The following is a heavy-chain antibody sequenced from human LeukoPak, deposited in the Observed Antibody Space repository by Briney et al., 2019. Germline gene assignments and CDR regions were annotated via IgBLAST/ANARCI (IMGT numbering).Heavy chain of an antibody. CDR3: ARQRSVVVPAAMLSYYYGMDV. D-gene: IGHD2-2*01. CDR2: IYPGDSDT. CDR1: GYSFTSYW. V-gene: IGHV5-51*01. Sequence: GESLKISCKGSGYSFTSYWIGWVRQMPGKGLEWMGIIYPGDSDTRYSPSFQGQVTISADKSISTAYLQWSSLKASDTAMYYCARQRSVVVPAAMLSYYYGMDVWGQGTTVTVSS. J-gene: IGHJ6*02.